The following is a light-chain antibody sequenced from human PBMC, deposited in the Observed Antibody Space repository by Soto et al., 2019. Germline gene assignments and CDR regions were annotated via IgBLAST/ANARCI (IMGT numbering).Light chain of an antibody. CDR1: SSDVGGYNH. V-gene: IGLV2-14*01. CDR2: AVS. Sequence: QSVLTQPASVSGSPGQSITISCTGTSSDVGGYNHVSWYQHSPGKAPKLILFAVSDRPSGVFHRFSGSKSGNTASLTISGLQDEDEADYYCCSYTGLSTVVFGGGTKLTVL. J-gene: IGLJ2*01. CDR3: CSYTGLSTVV.